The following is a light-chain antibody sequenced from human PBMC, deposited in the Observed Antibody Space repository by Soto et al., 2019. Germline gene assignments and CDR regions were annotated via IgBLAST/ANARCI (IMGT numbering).Light chain of an antibody. Sequence: QSVLTQPPSASGTPGQRVTISCSGSRSKIGSKTVTWYQQLPGAAPKLLIYHNNQRPSGVSDRFSGSKSGTSASLAISGLQSEDEADYYCATWDDSLNGLFGPGTQLTVL. CDR1: RSKIGSKT. V-gene: IGLV1-44*01. CDR3: ATWDDSLNGL. J-gene: IGLJ1*01. CDR2: HNN.